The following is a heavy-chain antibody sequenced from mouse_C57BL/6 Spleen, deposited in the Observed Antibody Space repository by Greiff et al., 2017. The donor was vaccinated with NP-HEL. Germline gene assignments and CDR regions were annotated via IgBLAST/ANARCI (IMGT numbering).Heavy chain of an antibody. CDR2: IDPSDSYT. CDR3: AVKTPFAY. J-gene: IGHJ3*01. CDR1: GYTFTSYW. Sequence: VQLQQPGAELVMPGASVKLSCKASGYTFTSYWMHWVKQRPGQGLEWIGEIDPSDSYTNYNQKFKGKSTLTVDKSSSTAYMQLSSLTSEDSAVYYCAVKTPFAYWGQGTLVTVSA. V-gene: IGHV1-69*01.